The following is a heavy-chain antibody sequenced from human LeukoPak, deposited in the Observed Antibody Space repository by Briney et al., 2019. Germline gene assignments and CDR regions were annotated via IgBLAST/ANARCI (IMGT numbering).Heavy chain of an antibody. V-gene: IGHV3-9*01. D-gene: IGHD4-17*01. CDR1: GFTFDDYA. J-gene: IGHJ4*02. CDR3: AKDVGWRATTVTSYFDY. Sequence: GGSLRLSCAASGFTFDDYAMHWVRQAPGKGLEWVSGISWNSGSIGYADSVKGRFTISGDNAKNSLYLQMNSLRAEDTALYYCAKDVGWRATTVTSYFDYWGQGTLVTVSS. CDR2: ISWNSGSI.